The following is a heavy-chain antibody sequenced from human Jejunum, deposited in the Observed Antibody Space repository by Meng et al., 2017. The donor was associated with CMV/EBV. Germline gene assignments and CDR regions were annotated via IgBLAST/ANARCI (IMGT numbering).Heavy chain of an antibody. V-gene: IGHV3-30*04. D-gene: IGHD2-2*01. CDR1: GFPFSSYA. CDR3: ARAGSASWSPDS. CDR2: ISYDGVNR. J-gene: IGHJ5*01. Sequence: CAASGFPFSSYAMHWVRQAPGKGLEWVAVISYDGVNRHYADSVKGRFTISRDISKNTLFLQMNSLRVDDTAVYYCARAGSASWSPDSWGQGTLVTVSS.